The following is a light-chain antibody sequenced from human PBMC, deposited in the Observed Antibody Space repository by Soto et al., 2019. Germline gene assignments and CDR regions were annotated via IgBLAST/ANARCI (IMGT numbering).Light chain of an antibody. CDR1: QGVSNY. CDR3: QQFDDLPTT. Sequence: PMTQSPSSLSASLGDRVTITCQASQGVSNYVNWYQQKPGKAPKLLIYDTSNLEPGVPTRFSGSGSRTYFTFTISSLQPEDTGTYFCQQFDDLPTTFGGGTKVDIK. J-gene: IGKJ4*01. CDR2: DTS. V-gene: IGKV1-33*01.